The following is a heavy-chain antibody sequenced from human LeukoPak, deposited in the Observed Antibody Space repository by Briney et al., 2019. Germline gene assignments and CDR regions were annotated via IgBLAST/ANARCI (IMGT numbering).Heavy chain of an antibody. CDR2: IYDSGST. CDR1: GGSISSYY. Sequence: SETLSLTCTVSGGSISSYYWSWIRQPPGKGLEWIGYIYDSGSTNYNPSLKSRVTISVDTSKNQFSLKLSSMIAADTAVYYCARVSSSWYQDWYFDLWGRGTLVTVPS. V-gene: IGHV4-59*12. D-gene: IGHD6-13*01. CDR3: ARVSSSWYQDWYFDL. J-gene: IGHJ2*01.